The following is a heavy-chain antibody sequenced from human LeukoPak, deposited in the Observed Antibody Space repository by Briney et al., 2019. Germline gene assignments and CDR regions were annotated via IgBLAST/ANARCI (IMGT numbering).Heavy chain of an antibody. V-gene: IGHV4-61*02. D-gene: IGHD6-13*01. CDR1: GGSISSGSYY. Sequence: PSETLSLTCTVSGGSISSGSYYWSWIRQPAGKGLEWIGRIYTSGSTNYNPSLKSRVTISVDRSKNQFSLKLSSVTAADTAVYYCARSSGLGAADDYWGQGTLVTVSS. J-gene: IGHJ4*02. CDR2: IYTSGST. CDR3: ARSSGLGAADDY.